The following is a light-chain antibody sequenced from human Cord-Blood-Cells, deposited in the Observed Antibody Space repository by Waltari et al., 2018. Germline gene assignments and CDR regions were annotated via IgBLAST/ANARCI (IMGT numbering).Light chain of an antibody. CDR1: QSVTSSY. Sequence: EIGLTQSPGTLSFSPGERATLSCRASQSVTSSYLAWYQQKPAQAPRLLIYGASSRATGIPDRFSGSGSGTDFTLTISRLEPEDFAVYYCQQYGSSPLTFGGGTKVEIK. V-gene: IGKV3-20*01. CDR2: GAS. J-gene: IGKJ4*01. CDR3: QQYGSSPLT.